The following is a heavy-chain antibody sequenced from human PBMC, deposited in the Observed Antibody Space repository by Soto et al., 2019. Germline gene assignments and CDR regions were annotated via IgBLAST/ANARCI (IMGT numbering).Heavy chain of an antibody. CDR1: EFTISSYA. D-gene: IGHD6-19*01. Sequence: GGSLRLSCAAYEFTISSYAIHWVRQAPGKGLEWVAVISYDGSSKYNSDSVKGPFTISRDKSKNTVYLQMHSLTVEDTAVYYCARDAVAMDYWGRGTLVTVSS. V-gene: IGHV3-30-3*01. J-gene: IGHJ4*02. CDR2: ISYDGSSK. CDR3: ARDAVAMDY.